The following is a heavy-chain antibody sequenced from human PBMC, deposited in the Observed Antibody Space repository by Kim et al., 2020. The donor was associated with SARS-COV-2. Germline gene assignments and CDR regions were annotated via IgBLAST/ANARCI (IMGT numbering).Heavy chain of an antibody. CDR3: AREAKRELDY. CDR2: TA. J-gene: IGHJ4*02. Sequence: TANYAQKFQGRVTITADESTSTAYMELSSLRSEDTAVYYCAREAKRELDYWGQGTLVTVSS. V-gene: IGHV1-69*01.